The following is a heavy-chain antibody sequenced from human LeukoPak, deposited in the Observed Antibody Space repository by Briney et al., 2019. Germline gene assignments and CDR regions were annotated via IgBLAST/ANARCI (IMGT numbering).Heavy chain of an antibody. Sequence: SETLSLTCTVSGGSISSSSYYWGWIRPPPGKGLEWIGSIYYSGSTYYNPSLKSRVTISVDTSKNQFSLKLSSVTAADTAVYYCARDRGVGAHHYFDYWGQGTLVTVSS. CDR1: GGSISSSSYY. CDR2: IYYSGST. V-gene: IGHV4-39*07. J-gene: IGHJ4*02. D-gene: IGHD1-26*01. CDR3: ARDRGVGAHHYFDY.